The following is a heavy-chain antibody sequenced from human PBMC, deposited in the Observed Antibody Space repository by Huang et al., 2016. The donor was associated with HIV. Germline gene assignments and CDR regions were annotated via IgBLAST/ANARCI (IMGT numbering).Heavy chain of an antibody. V-gene: IGHV3-53*01. CDR2: MYRVATT. CDR3: AKEGDTGAALGY. J-gene: IGHJ4*02. D-gene: IGHD2-8*02. Sequence: EVQLVESGGGLIQPGGSMRLSCAASGFTVSTNYMTWVGQAPGKGLECVALMYRVATTYYAASVKCRFTISRDDSENTLYLHMTSLRAGDTAVYYCAKEGDTGAALGYWGQGTLFTVS. CDR1: GFTVSTNY.